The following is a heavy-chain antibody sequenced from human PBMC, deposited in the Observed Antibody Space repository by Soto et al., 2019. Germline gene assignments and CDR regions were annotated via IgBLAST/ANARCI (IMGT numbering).Heavy chain of an antibody. CDR2: IWYDGSNK. Sequence: GGSLRLSCAASGFTFSSYGMHWVRQAPGKGLEWVAVIWYDGSNKYYADSVKGRFTISRDNSKNTLYLQMNSLRAEDTAVYYCARGSYYDILTGYQRDAFDIWGQGTMVTVS. D-gene: IGHD3-9*01. J-gene: IGHJ3*02. V-gene: IGHV3-33*01. CDR3: ARGSYYDILTGYQRDAFDI. CDR1: GFTFSSYG.